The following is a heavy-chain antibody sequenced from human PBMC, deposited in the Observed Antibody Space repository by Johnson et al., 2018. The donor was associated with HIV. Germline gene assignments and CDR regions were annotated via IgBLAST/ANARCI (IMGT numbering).Heavy chain of an antibody. V-gene: IGHV3-30*03. D-gene: IGHD1-26*01. J-gene: IGHJ3*02. CDR1: GFTFDDYG. CDR2: ISYDGSNK. CDR3: SRDPPYSGSTAAFDI. Sequence: QVQLVESGGGLVKPGGSLRLSCAASGFTFDDYGMSWVHQAPGKGLEWVAVISYDGSNKYYADSVKGRFTISRDNSKNTLYLQMNSLRAEDTAVYYCSRDPPYSGSTAAFDIWGQGTMVTVSS.